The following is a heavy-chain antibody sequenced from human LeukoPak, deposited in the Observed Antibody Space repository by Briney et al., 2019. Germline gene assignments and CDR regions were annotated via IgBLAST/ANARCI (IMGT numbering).Heavy chain of an antibody. CDR3: ARVVRLRDSEAFDY. J-gene: IGHJ4*02. V-gene: IGHV4-30-4*01. D-gene: IGHD5-12*01. CDR2: VYYSGST. Sequence: SETLSLTCTVSGGSISSVDYYWSWIRLTPGKGLVWIGYVYYSGSTYYKPSLKSRVTISVDTSKNQFSLKLSSVTAADTAVYYCARVVRLRDSEAFDYWGQGTLVTVSS. CDR1: GGSISSVDYY.